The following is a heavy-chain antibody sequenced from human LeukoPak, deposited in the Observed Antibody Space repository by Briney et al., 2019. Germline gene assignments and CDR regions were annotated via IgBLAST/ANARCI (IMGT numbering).Heavy chain of an antibody. CDR2: IIPIFGTA. CDR1: GGTFSSYA. Sequence: SVKVSCKASGGTFSSYAISWVRQAPGQGLEWMGGIIPIFGTANYAQKFQGRVTITADESTSTAYMELSSLRSEDTAVYYCARESSPGDAFDIWGQGTMVTVSS. J-gene: IGHJ3*02. V-gene: IGHV1-69*13. CDR3: ARESSPGDAFDI. D-gene: IGHD7-27*01.